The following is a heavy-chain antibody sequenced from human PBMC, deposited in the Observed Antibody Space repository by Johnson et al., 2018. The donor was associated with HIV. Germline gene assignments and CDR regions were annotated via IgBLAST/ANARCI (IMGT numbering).Heavy chain of an antibody. Sequence: VLLVESGGGLVQPGRSLRLSCAASGFSFDDYGMHWVRQAPGKGLQWVSGISWNSGSIGYADSVKGRFTISRDNSKNTLYLRMNSLRAEDTADYYCVRDQGSGWPTNAFDIWGRGTRVTVSS. CDR1: GFSFDDYG. J-gene: IGHJ3*02. D-gene: IGHD6-19*01. CDR2: ISWNSGSI. CDR3: VRDQGSGWPTNAFDI. V-gene: IGHV3-9*01.